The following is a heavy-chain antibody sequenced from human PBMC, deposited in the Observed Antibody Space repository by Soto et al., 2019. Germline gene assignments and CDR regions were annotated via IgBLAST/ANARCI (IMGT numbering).Heavy chain of an antibody. CDR1: GCSLTSPGMG. V-gene: IGHV2-70*13. CDR2: SESDDDDK. D-gene: IGHD1-20*01. Sequence: SGPTLVNPTDTHTLTCTFSGCSLTSPGMGVSWIRQSQGKALECLALSESDDDDKYYSTALKTRLTISKDTRKNQGVLTMANMEPADTATYYCARSIRGPRRFNGMDVWGQGTTVTVSS. J-gene: IGHJ6*02. CDR3: ARSIRGPRRFNGMDV.